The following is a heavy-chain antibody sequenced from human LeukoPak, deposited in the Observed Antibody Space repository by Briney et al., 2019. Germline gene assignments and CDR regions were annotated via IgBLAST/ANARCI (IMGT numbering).Heavy chain of an antibody. CDR2: IRSKANSYAT. Sequence: GGSLRLSCAASGFTFSGSAMHWVRQASGKGLEWVGRIRSKANSYATAYAASVKGRFTISRDNSNNTLYLQLDSLKAEDTAVYYCAKPLGVTMLGFDYWGQGTLVTVSS. CDR1: GFTFSGSA. D-gene: IGHD3-10*02. J-gene: IGHJ4*02. CDR3: AKPLGVTMLGFDY. V-gene: IGHV3-73*01.